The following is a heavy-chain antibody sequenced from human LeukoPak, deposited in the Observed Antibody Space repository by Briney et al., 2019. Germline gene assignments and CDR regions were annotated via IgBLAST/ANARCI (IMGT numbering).Heavy chain of an antibody. J-gene: IGHJ5*02. V-gene: IGHV3-23*01. CDR1: GFTFRSYS. D-gene: IGHD5-12*01. Sequence: GGSLRLSCAASGFTFRSYSMAWVRLAPGKGLEWVSVIRGGADDTSYADSVKGRFTISRDNSKNTLFLQMDGLRVEDTAVYYCGTSGFSGYDHPSWGQGTLVTVSS. CDR3: GTSGFSGYDHPS. CDR2: IRGGADDT.